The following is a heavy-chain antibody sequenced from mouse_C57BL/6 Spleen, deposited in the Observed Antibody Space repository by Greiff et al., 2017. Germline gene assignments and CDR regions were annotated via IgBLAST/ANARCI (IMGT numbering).Heavy chain of an antibody. Sequence: VQLQQPGAELVKPGASVKLSCKASGYTFTSYWMHWVKQRPGQGLEWIGMIHPNSGSTNYNEKFKSKATLTVDKSSSTAYMQLSSLTSEDSAVYYCARRSNYEDWYFDVWGTGTTVTVSS. CDR1: GYTFTSYW. CDR2: IHPNSGST. V-gene: IGHV1-64*01. D-gene: IGHD2-5*01. CDR3: ARRSNYEDWYFDV. J-gene: IGHJ1*03.